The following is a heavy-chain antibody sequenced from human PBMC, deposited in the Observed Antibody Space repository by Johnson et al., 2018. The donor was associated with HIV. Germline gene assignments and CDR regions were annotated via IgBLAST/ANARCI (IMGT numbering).Heavy chain of an antibody. Sequence: QVQLVESGGGVVQPGRSLRLSCAASGFTFSSYGMHWVRQAPGTGLAWVAVISYDGSNKYYADSVKGRFTISRNNSKNMLYLQMNSLRSEDTAVYYCAKDSDKWAISGDDAFDIWGQGTMVTVSS. CDR2: ISYDGSNK. CDR1: GFTFSSYG. CDR3: AKDSDKWAISGDDAFDI. V-gene: IGHV3-30*18. D-gene: IGHD1-26*01. J-gene: IGHJ3*02.